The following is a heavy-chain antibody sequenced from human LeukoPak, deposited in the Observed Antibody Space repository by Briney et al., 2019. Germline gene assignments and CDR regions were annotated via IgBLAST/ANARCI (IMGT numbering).Heavy chain of an antibody. CDR2: IYTSGST. CDR3: ARVHGFPDIRYYYYYMNV. J-gene: IGHJ6*03. V-gene: IGHV4-4*07. D-gene: IGHD3-22*01. CDR1: GGSISNYY. Sequence: PSETLSLTCTVAGGSISNYYWSWIRQPAEKGLEWIGRIYTSGSTNYNPSLKSRVTMSVDTSKNQFSLKLSSVTAADTAVYYCARVHGFPDIRYYYYYMNVWGKGTTVTVSS.